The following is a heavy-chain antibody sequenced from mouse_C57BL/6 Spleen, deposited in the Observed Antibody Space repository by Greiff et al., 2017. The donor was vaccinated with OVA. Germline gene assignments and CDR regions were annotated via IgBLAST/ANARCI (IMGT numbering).Heavy chain of an antibody. V-gene: IGHV1-26*01. D-gene: IGHD2-5*01. CDR2: INPNNGGT. CDR1: GYTFTDYY. Sequence: EVQLQQSGPELVKPGASVKISCKASGYTFTDYYMNWVKQSHGKSLEWIGDINPNNGGTSYNQKFKGKATLTVDKSSSTAYMELRSLTSEDSAVYYCASPGRYSNYQYFDVWGTGTTVTVSS. J-gene: IGHJ1*03. CDR3: ASPGRYSNYQYFDV.